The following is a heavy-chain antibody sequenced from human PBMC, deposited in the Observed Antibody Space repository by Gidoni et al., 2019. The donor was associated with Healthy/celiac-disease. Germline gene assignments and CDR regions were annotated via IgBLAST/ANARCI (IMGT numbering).Heavy chain of an antibody. Sequence: EVQLVQSGAEVNKPGESLKISCKGSGYSFTSYWIGWVRQMPGKGLEWMGIIYPGDSDTRYSPSFQGQVTISADKSISTAYLQWSSLKASDTAMYYCARHEGYCSSTSCPLAFDIWGQGTMVTVSS. J-gene: IGHJ3*02. CDR1: GYSFTSYW. CDR3: ARHEGYCSSTSCPLAFDI. D-gene: IGHD2-2*01. CDR2: IYPGDSDT. V-gene: IGHV5-51*01.